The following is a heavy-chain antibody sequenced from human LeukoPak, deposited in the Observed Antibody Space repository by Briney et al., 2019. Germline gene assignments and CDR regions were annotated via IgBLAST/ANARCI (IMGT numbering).Heavy chain of an antibody. V-gene: IGHV3-13*01. D-gene: IGHD5-12*01. CDR3: ARGFSHQEVDFDY. CDR1: VFTFSIYD. J-gene: IGHJ4*02. Sequence: GGALRLSCAASVFTFSIYDMHWVRHAKGKGLEWVSAIGTAGDTYYPGSVKGRFTISRENAKNSLYLQMNSLRAEDTAVYYCARGFSHQEVDFDYWGQGTLVTVSS. CDR2: IGTAGDT.